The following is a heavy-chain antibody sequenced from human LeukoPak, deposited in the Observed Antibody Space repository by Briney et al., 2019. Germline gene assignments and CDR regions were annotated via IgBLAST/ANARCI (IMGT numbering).Heavy chain of an antibody. D-gene: IGHD3-9*01. CDR2: ITDSGGGT. V-gene: IGHV3-23*01. J-gene: IGHJ4*02. CDR1: GFTFSTYA. Sequence: GGSLRLSCAASGFTFSTYAMSWVRQAAGRGGEGLSTITDSGGGTWYADSVKGRFTISRDNSKNTLYLQMSSLRAEDTATYYCAKYLLTAAVIDYWGQGTLVTASS. CDR3: AKYLLTAAVIDY.